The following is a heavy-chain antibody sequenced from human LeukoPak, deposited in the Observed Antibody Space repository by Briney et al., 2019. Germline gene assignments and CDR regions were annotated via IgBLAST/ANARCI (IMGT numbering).Heavy chain of an antibody. D-gene: IGHD3-3*01. V-gene: IGHV4-4*07. CDR1: GGSISTYY. CDR2: IYTTGGT. Sequence: SETLSLSCSVSGGSISTYYWSWIRQPAGKGLEWIGRIYTTGGTNYNPSLKSRVTMSVDTSKNQFSLKLTSVTAADTAVYYCARHARYYDFWSGYYAYFQHWGQGTLVTVSS. CDR3: ARHARYYDFWSGYYAYFQH. J-gene: IGHJ1*01.